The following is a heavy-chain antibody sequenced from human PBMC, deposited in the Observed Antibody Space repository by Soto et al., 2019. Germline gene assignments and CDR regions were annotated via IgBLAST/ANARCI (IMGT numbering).Heavy chain of an antibody. CDR2: ITSSSSYI. J-gene: IGHJ4*02. Sequence: GSLRLSCAASGFTFSLYSMIWVRQAPGKGLEWVASITSSSSYIYYEDSLKGRFTISRDNAKNSLFLQLDSLRAEDTAVYFCVRARSADSRPDYWGQGTLVTVSS. CDR1: GFTFSLYS. V-gene: IGHV3-21*01. CDR3: VRARSADSRPDY. D-gene: IGHD3-22*01.